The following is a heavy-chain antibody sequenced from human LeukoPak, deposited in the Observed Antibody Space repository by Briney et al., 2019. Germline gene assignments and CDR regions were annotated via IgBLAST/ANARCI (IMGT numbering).Heavy chain of an antibody. V-gene: IGHV1-2*02. Sequence: ASVKVSCKASGYAFTGYYMHWVRQAPGQGLEWMGWINPNSGGTNYAQKFQGRVTMTRDTSISTAYMELSRLRSDDTAVYFCARGYYDSSDYEYFQHWGQGTLVTVSS. CDR1: GYAFTGYY. J-gene: IGHJ1*01. CDR3: ARGYYDSSDYEYFQH. D-gene: IGHD3-22*01. CDR2: INPNSGGT.